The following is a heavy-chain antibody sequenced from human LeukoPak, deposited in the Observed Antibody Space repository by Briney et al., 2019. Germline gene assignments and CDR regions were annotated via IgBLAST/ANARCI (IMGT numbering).Heavy chain of an antibody. Sequence: PGGSLRLSCVASGFTFSSYSMNWVRQAPGKGLEWVSSISSSSSYIYYVDSVKGRFTISRDNAKNSLYLQMNSLRAEDTAVYYCARAIDYYDSSGPHHLDYWGQGTLVTVSS. CDR1: GFTFSSYS. V-gene: IGHV3-21*01. D-gene: IGHD3-22*01. J-gene: IGHJ4*02. CDR2: ISSSSSYI. CDR3: ARAIDYYDSSGPHHLDY.